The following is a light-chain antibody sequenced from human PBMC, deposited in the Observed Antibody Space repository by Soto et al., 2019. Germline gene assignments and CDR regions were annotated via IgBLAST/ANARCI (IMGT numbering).Light chain of an antibody. CDR3: CSYAGSSTFVV. J-gene: IGLJ2*01. CDR2: EVT. CDR1: SSDVGSYHL. Sequence: QSVLTQPASVSGSPGQSITISCTGTSSDVGSYHLVSWYQQHPGKAPKLMIYEVTKRPSGVSNRFSGSKSGNTASLTISGLQAEDEADYYCCSYAGSSTFVVFGGGTQLTVL. V-gene: IGLV2-23*02.